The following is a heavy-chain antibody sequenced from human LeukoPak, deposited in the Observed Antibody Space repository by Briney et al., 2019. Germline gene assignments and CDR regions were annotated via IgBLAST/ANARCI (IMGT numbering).Heavy chain of an antibody. J-gene: IGHJ4*02. D-gene: IGHD3-3*01. Sequence: GASVKVSCKASGGTFSSYAISWVRQAPGQGLEWMGGIIPIFGTANYAQKFQGRVTITADESTSTAYMELSSLRSEDTAVYYCARAFGVVTRPAFDYWGQGTLVTVSS. V-gene: IGHV1-69*13. CDR3: ARAFGVVTRPAFDY. CDR1: GGTFSSYA. CDR2: IIPIFGTA.